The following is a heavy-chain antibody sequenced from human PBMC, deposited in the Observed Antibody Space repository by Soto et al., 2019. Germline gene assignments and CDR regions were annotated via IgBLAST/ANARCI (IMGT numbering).Heavy chain of an antibody. J-gene: IGHJ5*02. Sequence: HPGGSLRLSCAASGFTFSSYAMSWVRQAPGKGLEWVSAISGSGGSTYYADSVKGRFTISRDNSKNTLYLQMNSLRAEDTAVYYCAKGVFYDFWSGFLTFDPWGQGTLVTVSS. CDR3: AKGVFYDFWSGFLTFDP. V-gene: IGHV3-23*01. CDR1: GFTFSSYA. CDR2: ISGSGGST. D-gene: IGHD3-3*01.